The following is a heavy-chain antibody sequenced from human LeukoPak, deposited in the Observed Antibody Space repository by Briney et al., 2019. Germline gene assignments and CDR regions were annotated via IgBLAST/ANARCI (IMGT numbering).Heavy chain of an antibody. CDR3: ARDRAVYVAAAGYFDY. Sequence: PGGSLRLSCAASGFTFSSYAMHWVRQAPGKGLEWVAVISYDGSNKYYADSVKGRFTISRDNSKNTLYLQMNSLRAEDTAVYYCARDRAVYVAAAGYFDYWGQGTLVTVSS. D-gene: IGHD6-13*01. V-gene: IGHV3-30-3*01. CDR2: ISYDGSNK. CDR1: GFTFSSYA. J-gene: IGHJ4*02.